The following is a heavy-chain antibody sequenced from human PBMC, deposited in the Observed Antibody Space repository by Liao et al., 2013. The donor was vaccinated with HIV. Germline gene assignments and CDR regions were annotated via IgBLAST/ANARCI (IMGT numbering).Heavy chain of an antibody. V-gene: IGHV4-59*11. CDR1: GDSISRHY. Sequence: QVQLQESGPGLVKPSETLSLTCDVSGDSISRHYWTWMRQSPGKGLEWIGYIYSSGTTNYNPSLKSRVTMSIDTSKNRFSLKLSSVTAADTAVYYCAREGCGGDCYSGYYYYYMDVWGKGTTVTVSS. CDR2: IYSSGTT. D-gene: IGHD2-21*01. J-gene: IGHJ6*03. CDR3: AREGCGGDCYSGYYYYYMDV.